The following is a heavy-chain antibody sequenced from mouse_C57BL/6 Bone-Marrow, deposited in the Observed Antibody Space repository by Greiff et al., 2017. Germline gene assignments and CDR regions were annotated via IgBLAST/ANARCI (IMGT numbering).Heavy chain of an antibody. CDR1: GFTFSSYT. D-gene: IGHD1-1*01. V-gene: IGHV5-9*01. CDR2: ISGGGGNT. CDR3: ARPGSAWFAY. J-gene: IGHJ3*01. Sequence: EVQLVESGGGLVKPGGSLKLSCAASGFTFSSYTMSWVRQTPEKRLEWVATISGGGGNTYYPDSVKGRFTISRDNAKNTLYLQRSSLRSEDTALYYCARPGSAWFAYWGQGTLVTVSA.